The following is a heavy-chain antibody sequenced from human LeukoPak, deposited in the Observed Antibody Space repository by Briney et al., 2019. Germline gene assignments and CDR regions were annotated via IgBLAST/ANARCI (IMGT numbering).Heavy chain of an antibody. CDR1: GGSISSDSYY. V-gene: IGHV4-61*02. J-gene: IGHJ4*02. Sequence: SETLSLTCTVSGGSISSDSYYWTWIRQPAGKGLEWIGRVYTSGSTDYNPSLKSRVSISLDTSKNQFSQKLSSLTAADTAVYYCARGYTYGHGAMFDYWGQGTLVTVSP. CDR2: VYTSGST. CDR3: ARGYTYGHGAMFDY. D-gene: IGHD5-18*01.